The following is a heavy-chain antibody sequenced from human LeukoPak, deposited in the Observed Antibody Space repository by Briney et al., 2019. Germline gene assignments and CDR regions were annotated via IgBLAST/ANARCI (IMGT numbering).Heavy chain of an antibody. J-gene: IGHJ6*02. CDR2: IYTSGNT. Sequence: SETLSLTCTVSGGSIGSYYWSWIRQPAGKGLEWIGRIYTSGNTNYNPSLKSRVTMSVDTSKNQFSLKLSSVTAADTAVYYCARGPGYCSSTGCHPYYYYGMDVWGQGTTVTVSS. V-gene: IGHV4-4*07. CDR1: GGSIGSYY. CDR3: ARGPGYCSSTGCHPYYYYGMDV. D-gene: IGHD2-2*03.